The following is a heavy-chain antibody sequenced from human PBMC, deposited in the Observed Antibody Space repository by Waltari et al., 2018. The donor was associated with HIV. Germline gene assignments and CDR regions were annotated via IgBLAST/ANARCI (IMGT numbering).Heavy chain of an antibody. J-gene: IGHJ6*02. CDR1: GYMFSSYD. CDR2: VSPHTGRS. CDR3: ARGAPSLDLNKFHHHAMDV. V-gene: IGHV1-8*01. D-gene: IGHD2-2*01. Sequence: VLLVQSGAEVKRPGASMKISCTASGYMFSSYDINWVRQASTPGLAWVGWVSPHTGRSDFAERFHGRVTMTANISSNTAYLEMTSLTSDDTAVYYCARGAPSLDLNKFHHHAMDVWGQGTTILV.